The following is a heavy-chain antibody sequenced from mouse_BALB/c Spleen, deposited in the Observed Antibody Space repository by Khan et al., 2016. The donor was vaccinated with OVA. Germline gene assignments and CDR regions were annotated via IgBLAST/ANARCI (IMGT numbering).Heavy chain of an antibody. CDR2: INTYTGEP. CDR1: GYTFRNYG. J-gene: IGHJ2*01. D-gene: IGHD2-10*02. V-gene: IGHV9-3-1*01. CDR3: TRKEYGRYFDY. Sequence: QFQLVQSGPELKKPGETVKISCKASGYTFRNYGMNWVKQAPGKGLKWMGWINTYTGEPTYADDFKGRFAFSLETSASTAYLQITNLKNEDTATYFCTRKEYGRYFDYWGQGTTLTVSS.